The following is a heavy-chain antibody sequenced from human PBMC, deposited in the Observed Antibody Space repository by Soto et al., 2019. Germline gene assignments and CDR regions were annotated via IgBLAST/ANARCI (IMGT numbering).Heavy chain of an antibody. CDR1: GFTFSSYG. J-gene: IGHJ4*01. D-gene: IGHD6-19*01. CDR3: AKAPSDSSGFDY. Sequence: GGSLRLSCAASGFTFSSYGMHWVRQAPGKGLEWVAVISYDGSNKYYADSVKGRFTISRDNSKNTLYLQMNSLRAEDTAVYYCAKAPSDSSGFDYWGQGTLVTVSS. CDR2: ISYDGSNK. V-gene: IGHV3-30*18.